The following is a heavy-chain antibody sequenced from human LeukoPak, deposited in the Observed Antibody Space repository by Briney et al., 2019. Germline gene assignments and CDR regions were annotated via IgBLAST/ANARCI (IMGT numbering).Heavy chain of an antibody. D-gene: IGHD4-17*01. Sequence: GGSLRLSCAASGFTVSSTYMSWVRQAPGKGLEWVSVIYSADTTSYADSVKGRFTISRDNSKNTLYLQMNSLRAEDTAVYYCARDLGGLRDYWGQGTLVTVSS. CDR3: ARDLGGLRDY. CDR1: GFTVSSTY. J-gene: IGHJ4*02. V-gene: IGHV3-53*01. CDR2: IYSADTT.